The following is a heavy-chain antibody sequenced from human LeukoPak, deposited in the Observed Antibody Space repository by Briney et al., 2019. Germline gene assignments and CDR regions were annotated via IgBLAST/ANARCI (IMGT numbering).Heavy chain of an antibody. D-gene: IGHD3-3*01. J-gene: IGHJ3*02. Sequence: GGSLRLSCAASGFTFSSYAMSWVRQAPGKGLEWVSAISGSGGSTYYADSVKGRFTISRDNSKNTLYLQMNSLRAEDTAVYYCANGGRGITIFGVALDAFDIWGQGTMVSVSS. CDR1: GFTFSSYA. CDR2: ISGSGGST. CDR3: ANGGRGITIFGVALDAFDI. V-gene: IGHV3-23*01.